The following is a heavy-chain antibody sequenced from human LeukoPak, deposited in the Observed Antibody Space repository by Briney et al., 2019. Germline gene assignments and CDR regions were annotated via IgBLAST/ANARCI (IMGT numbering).Heavy chain of an antibody. J-gene: IGHJ4*02. Sequence: PGGSLRLSCAASGFTFDDYAMHWVRQAPGKGLEWVSLISWDGGSTYYADSVKGRFTISRDNSKNSLYLQMNSLRAEDTALYYCAKEISGYFDYWGQGTLVTVSS. CDR1: GFTFDDYA. D-gene: IGHD1-26*01. V-gene: IGHV3-43D*03. CDR3: AKEISGYFDY. CDR2: ISWDGGST.